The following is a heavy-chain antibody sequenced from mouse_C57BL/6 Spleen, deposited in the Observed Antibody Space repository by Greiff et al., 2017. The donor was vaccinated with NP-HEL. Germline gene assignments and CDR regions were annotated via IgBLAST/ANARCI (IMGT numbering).Heavy chain of an antibody. V-gene: IGHV5S21*01. J-gene: IGHJ3*01. CDR3: TRPWDYYGSSYEFAY. CDR2: ISSGGDYI. CDR1: GFTFSSYA. D-gene: IGHD1-1*01. Sequence: EVKVEESGEGLVKPGGSLKLSCAASGFTFSSYAMSWVRQTPEKRLEWVAYISSGGDYIYYADTVKGRFTISRDNARNTLYLQMSSLKSEDTAMYYCTRPWDYYGSSYEFAYWGQGTLVTVSA.